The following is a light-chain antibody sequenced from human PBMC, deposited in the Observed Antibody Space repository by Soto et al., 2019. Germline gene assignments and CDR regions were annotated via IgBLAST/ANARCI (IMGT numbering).Light chain of an antibody. CDR3: HHYRTS. J-gene: IGKJ4*01. CDR1: QSVSSSY. CDR2: GAS. Sequence: EIVLTQSPGTLSLSPGERATLSCRASQSVSSSYFAWYQQKPGQPPRLLIYGASSRATGMPDRFSCSGSWTDFTLTIPRLDPEDFAVYYCHHYRTSFGGGTKVEIK. V-gene: IGKV3-20*01.